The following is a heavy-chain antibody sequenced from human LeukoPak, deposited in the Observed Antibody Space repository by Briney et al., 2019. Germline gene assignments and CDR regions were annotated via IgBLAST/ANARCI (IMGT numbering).Heavy chain of an antibody. CDR3: ARINSYGIDY. D-gene: IGHD5-18*01. V-gene: IGHV3-21*01. Sequence: GGSLRLSCAASGFTFSSYSMNWARQAPGKGLEWVSSISSSSSYMYYADSVKGRFTISRDNAKNSLYLQMNSLRAEDTAVYYCARINSYGIDYWGQGTLVTVSS. CDR1: GFTFSSYS. CDR2: ISSSSSYM. J-gene: IGHJ4*02.